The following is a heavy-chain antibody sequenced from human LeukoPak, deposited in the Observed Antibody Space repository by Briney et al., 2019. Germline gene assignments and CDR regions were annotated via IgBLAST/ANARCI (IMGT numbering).Heavy chain of an antibody. D-gene: IGHD1-1*01. J-gene: IGHJ5*02. CDR1: GYTFTSYA. CDR2: INPNSGGT. Sequence: ASVKVSCKASGYTFTSYAMNWVRQAPGQGLEWMGWINPNSGGTNYAQKFQGRVTMTTDTSTSTAYMELSSLRSEDTAVYYCAVGWNDGGWFDPWGQGTLVTVSS. CDR3: AVGWNDGGWFDP. V-gene: IGHV1-2*02.